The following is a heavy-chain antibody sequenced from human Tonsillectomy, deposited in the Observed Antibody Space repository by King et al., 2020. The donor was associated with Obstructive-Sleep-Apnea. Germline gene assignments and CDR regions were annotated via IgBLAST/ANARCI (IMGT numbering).Heavy chain of an antibody. V-gene: IGHV4-30-4*01. CDR1: GGSISSGDYY. J-gene: IGHJ4*02. Sequence: PLQESGPGLVKPSQTLSLTCTVSGGSISSGDYYWSWIRQPPGKGLEWIGYIYYSGSTSYNPSLKSRLTISADTSKNQFSLKLSSVTAADTAVYYCGRSDYFDTSGYLVWGQGTLVTVSS. D-gene: IGHD3-22*01. CDR2: IYYSGST. CDR3: GRSDYFDTSGYLV.